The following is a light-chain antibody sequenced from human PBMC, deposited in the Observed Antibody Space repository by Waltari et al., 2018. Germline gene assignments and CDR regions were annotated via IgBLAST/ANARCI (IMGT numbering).Light chain of an antibody. Sequence: QSALTQPASVSGSPRQSITIPCTQTSSDVGGYTFASWYQVHPGKVPKLIIYEVNRRPSGVSNRFSGSKCGNTASLTISGLQAEDEADFYCSSYASSGTLVFGSGTKVTVL. CDR3: SSYASSGTLV. CDR2: EVN. CDR1: SSDVGGYTF. V-gene: IGLV2-14*01. J-gene: IGLJ1*01.